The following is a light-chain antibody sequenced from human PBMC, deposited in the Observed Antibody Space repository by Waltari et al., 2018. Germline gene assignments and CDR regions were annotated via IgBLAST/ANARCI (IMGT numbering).Light chain of an antibody. CDR2: GAS. CDR1: QSVSSSY. V-gene: IGKV3-20*01. J-gene: IGKJ4*01. Sequence: VLTQSPGTLSLSPGERATLSCRASQSVSSSYLAWYQQKPGQAPRLLIYGASSRATRIPDRFNGSGSGTDFTLTISRLEPEDFAVYYCQQYGSSPLLTFGGWTKVEIK. CDR3: QQYGSSPLLT.